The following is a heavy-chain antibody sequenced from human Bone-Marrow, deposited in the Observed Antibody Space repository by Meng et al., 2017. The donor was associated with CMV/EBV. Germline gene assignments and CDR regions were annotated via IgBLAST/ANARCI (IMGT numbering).Heavy chain of an antibody. Sequence: ASVKVSCKASGGTFSKYAISWVRQAPGQGFEWMGWINPNSGGTNYAQKFQGRVTMTRDTSISTAYMELSRLRSDDTAVYYCARSDRNYCTNGVCYKYWGQGTLVTVSS. CDR2: INPNSGGT. D-gene: IGHD2-8*01. J-gene: IGHJ4*02. V-gene: IGHV1-2*02. CDR1: GGTFSKYA. CDR3: ARSDRNYCTNGVCYKY.